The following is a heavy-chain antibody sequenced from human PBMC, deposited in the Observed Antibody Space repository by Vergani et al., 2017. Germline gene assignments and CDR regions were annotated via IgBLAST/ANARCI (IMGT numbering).Heavy chain of an antibody. V-gene: IGHV4-61*08. CDR2: IYYSGST. Sequence: QVQLQESGPGLVKPSQTLSLTCTVSGGSISSGGYYWSWIRQHPGKGLGWIGYIYYSGSTNYNPSLKSRVTLSVDTSKNQFSLKLSSVTAADTAVYYCARDHCSSTSCYPSWFDPWGQGTLVTVSS. D-gene: IGHD2-2*01. CDR3: ARDHCSSTSCYPSWFDP. CDR1: GGSISSGGYY. J-gene: IGHJ5*02.